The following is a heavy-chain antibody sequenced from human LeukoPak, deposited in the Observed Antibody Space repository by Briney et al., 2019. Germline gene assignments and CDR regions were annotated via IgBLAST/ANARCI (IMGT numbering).Heavy chain of an antibody. J-gene: IGHJ4*02. V-gene: IGHV4-34*01. CDR3: AREGRGFDY. D-gene: IGHD1-26*01. CDR1: GDSISNYY. Sequence: SETLSLTCTVSGDSISNYYWSWIRQPPGKGLEWIGEINHSGSTNYNPSLKSRVTISVDTSKNQFSLKLSSVTAADTAVYYCAREGRGFDYWGQGTLVTVSS. CDR2: INHSGST.